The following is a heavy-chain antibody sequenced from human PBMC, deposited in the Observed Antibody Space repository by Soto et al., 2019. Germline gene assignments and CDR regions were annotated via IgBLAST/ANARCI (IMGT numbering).Heavy chain of an antibody. CDR2: IYSSGST. J-gene: IGHJ4*02. CDR1: GGSISNYY. CDR3: ARDHPHSYGVYYFDY. Sequence: PSETLSLTCTVSGGSISNYYWNWIRQSPGMGLEWIGYIYSSGSTHYNPSLQNRVTISIDTSKNQVSLKVNSVTAADTAVYYCARDHPHSYGVYYFDYWGQGTLVTVSS. V-gene: IGHV4-59*01. D-gene: IGHD5-18*01.